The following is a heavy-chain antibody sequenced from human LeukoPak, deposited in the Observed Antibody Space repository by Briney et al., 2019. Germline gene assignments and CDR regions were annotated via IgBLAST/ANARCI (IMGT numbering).Heavy chain of an antibody. CDR3: ANNDRGTLDY. D-gene: IGHD1-1*01. CDR1: GFTFSNYA. Sequence: PGGSLRLSCAASGFTFSNYAMSWVRQAPGKGLEWVSAISGTGGAKYYADSVKGRFTISRDNSKNTLYLQMNSLRAEDTAVYYCANNDRGTLDYWGQGTLVTVSS. CDR2: ISGTGGAK. J-gene: IGHJ4*02. V-gene: IGHV3-23*01.